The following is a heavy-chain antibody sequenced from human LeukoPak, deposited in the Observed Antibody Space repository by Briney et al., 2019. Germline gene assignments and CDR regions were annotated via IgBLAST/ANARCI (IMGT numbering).Heavy chain of an antibody. CDR3: ARAHCTATSCHHFDY. J-gene: IGHJ4*02. Sequence: SQTLSLTCTVSGGSISSGGYYWSWIRQHPGKGLEWIGYIYYSGSTYYNPSLKSRVSIPVDTSMNQFSLKLSSVTAADTAVYYCARAHCTATSCHHFDYWGQGALVTVSS. V-gene: IGHV4-31*03. D-gene: IGHD2-2*01. CDR2: IYYSGST. CDR1: GGSISSGGYY.